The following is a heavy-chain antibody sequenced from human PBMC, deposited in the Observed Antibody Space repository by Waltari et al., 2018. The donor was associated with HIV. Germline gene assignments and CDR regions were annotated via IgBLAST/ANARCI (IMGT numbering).Heavy chain of an antibody. CDR1: GFTFDDYT. D-gene: IGHD6-13*01. CDR3: AKVAAAGTFEYYFDY. CDR2: ISCDGGST. J-gene: IGHJ4*02. Sequence: EVQLVESGGVVVQPGGSLRLSCAASGFTFDDYTMHLVRQAPGKGLEWVSLISCDGGSTYYADSGKGRFTISRDNSKNSLYLQMNSLRTEDTALYYCAKVAAAGTFEYYFDYWGQGTLVTVSS. V-gene: IGHV3-43*01.